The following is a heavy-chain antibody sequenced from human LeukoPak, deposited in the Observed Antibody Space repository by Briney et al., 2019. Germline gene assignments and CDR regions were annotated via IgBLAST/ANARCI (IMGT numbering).Heavy chain of an antibody. V-gene: IGHV3-21*01. J-gene: IGHJ4*02. CDR2: ISSSSSYI. Sequence: PGGSLRLSCAASGFNLGHYSMHWVRQAPGKGLEWVSSISSSSSYIYYADSVKGRFTISRDNAKNSLYLQVNSLRAEDTAVYYCARGTVGANEMGDYWGQGTLVTVSS. CDR1: GFNLGHYS. D-gene: IGHD1-26*01. CDR3: ARGTVGANEMGDY.